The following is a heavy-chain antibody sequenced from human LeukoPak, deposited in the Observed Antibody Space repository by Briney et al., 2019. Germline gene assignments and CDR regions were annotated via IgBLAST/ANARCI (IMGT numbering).Heavy chain of an antibody. D-gene: IGHD3-3*01. V-gene: IGHV3-7*01. CDR3: ARVDGRFLEWLLWEYYFDY. J-gene: IGHJ4*02. Sequence: GGSLRLSCAASGFTFSSYWMSWVRQAPGKGLEWVANIKQDGSEKYYVDSVKGRFTISRANAKNSLYLQMNSLRAEDTAVYYCARVDGRFLEWLLWEYYFDYWGQGALVTVSS. CDR2: IKQDGSEK. CDR1: GFTFSSYW.